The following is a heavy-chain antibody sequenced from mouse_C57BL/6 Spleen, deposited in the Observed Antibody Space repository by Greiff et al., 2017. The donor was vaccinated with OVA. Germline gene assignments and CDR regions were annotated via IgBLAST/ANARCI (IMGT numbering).Heavy chain of an antibody. CDR2: INPSSGYT. V-gene: IGHV1-7*01. D-gene: IGHD3-2*02. Sequence: QVQLQQSGAELAKPGASVKLSCKASGYTFTSYWMHWVKQRPGQGLEWIGYINPSSGYTKYNQKLKDKATLTADKSSSTASMQLSSLSYSDSAVYYCARGAQATDLSFDYWGQGTTLTVSS. CDR3: ARGAQATDLSFDY. J-gene: IGHJ2*01. CDR1: GYTFTSYW.